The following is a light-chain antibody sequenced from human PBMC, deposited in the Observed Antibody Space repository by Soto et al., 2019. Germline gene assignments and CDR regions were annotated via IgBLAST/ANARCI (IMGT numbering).Light chain of an antibody. J-gene: IGKJ1*01. V-gene: IGKV1-6*01. CDR3: MQNQNYPRT. CDR1: QDISDD. CDR2: GAS. Sequence: AIQMTQSPSSLSASVGDRVTITCRASQDISDDVGWYQQTPGKAPNLLISGASRLQSGVPSRFSGSGSGAAFTLTITSLRPEDSATYYCMQNQNYPRTFGQGTKVEI.